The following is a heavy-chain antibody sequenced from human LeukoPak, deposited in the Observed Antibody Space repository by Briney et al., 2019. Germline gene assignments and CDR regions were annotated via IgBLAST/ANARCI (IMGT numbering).Heavy chain of an antibody. J-gene: IGHJ4*02. CDR1: GYTLTELS. V-gene: IGHV1-24*01. CDR2: FDPEDGET. Sequence: ASVKVSCKVSGYTLTELSMHWVRQAPGKGLEWMGGFDPEDGETIYAQKFQGRVTMTEDTSTDTAYMELSSLRSEDAAVYFFEQKSAYDILTGYHRPFGYWGQGTLVTVSS. D-gene: IGHD3-9*01. CDR3: EQKSAYDILTGYHRPFGY.